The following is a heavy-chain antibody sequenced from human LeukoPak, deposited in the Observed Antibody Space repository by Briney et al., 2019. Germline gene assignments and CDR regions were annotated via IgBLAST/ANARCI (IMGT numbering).Heavy chain of an antibody. Sequence: GGTLRLSCAVSGFALRTYGMTWVRRSPGKGLRWGGLVSYDGVIVCYATSVKARITVSSDNSTNMLYLQMNSLPPEVPAVYHCAKGRQQWWTFDALDIWGQGTMVTVSS. CDR3: AKGRQQWWTFDALDI. J-gene: IGHJ3*02. CDR1: GFALRTYG. D-gene: IGHD5-18*01. CDR2: VSYDGVIV. V-gene: IGHV3-30*18.